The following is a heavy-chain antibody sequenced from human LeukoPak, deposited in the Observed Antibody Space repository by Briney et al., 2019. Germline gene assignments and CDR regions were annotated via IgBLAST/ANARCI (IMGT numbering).Heavy chain of an antibody. J-gene: IGHJ4*02. CDR1: GYTFTGYY. CDR2: INPNSGGT. D-gene: IGHD2-8*02. Sequence: ASVKVSCKASGYTFTGYYMHWVRQAPGQGLEWMGWINPNSGGTNYAQKFQGRVTMTRDTSISTAYMELSRLRSDVTAVYYCARDRRGTGNSFDYWGQGTLVTVSS. V-gene: IGHV1-2*02. CDR3: ARDRRGTGNSFDY.